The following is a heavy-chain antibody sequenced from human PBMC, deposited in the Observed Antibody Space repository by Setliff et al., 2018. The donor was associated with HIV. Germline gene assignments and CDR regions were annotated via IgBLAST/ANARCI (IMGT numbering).Heavy chain of an antibody. Sequence: PSETLSLTCTVSGGSISSSSYYWGWIRQPPGKGLEWIGSIYYGGNTYYNPSLKSRVTITVDTSKNQFSLKLNSVTAADTAVYYCARRGRDGVLIVFATGFDPWGQGTLVTVSS. CDR1: GGSISSSSYY. J-gene: IGHJ5*02. V-gene: IGHV4-39*01. CDR3: ARRGRDGVLIVFATGFDP. CDR2: IYYGGNT. D-gene: IGHD2-8*01.